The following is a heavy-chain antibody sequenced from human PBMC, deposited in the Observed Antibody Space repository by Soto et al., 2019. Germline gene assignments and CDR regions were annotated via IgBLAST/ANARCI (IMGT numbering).Heavy chain of an antibody. D-gene: IGHD3-16*01. CDR3: ARDNSMLGAPFHY. J-gene: IGHJ4*02. CDR1: GFTISNNY. Sequence: EVQLVESGGGLIQPGGSLRLSCAASGFTISNNYMTWVRQAPGKGLEWVSLIDSGGDTYYADSVKGRFTLSRDSSKNTLSLQMTSLRADDTAVYYCARDNSMLGAPFHYWGQGTLVTVSS. V-gene: IGHV3-53*01. CDR2: IDSGGDT.